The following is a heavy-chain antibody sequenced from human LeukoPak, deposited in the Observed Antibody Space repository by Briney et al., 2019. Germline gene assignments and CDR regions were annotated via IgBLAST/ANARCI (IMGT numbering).Heavy chain of an antibody. CDR2: ISAYNGNT. Sequence: ASVTVSFTASGYTFTIYGISWVRPAPGQGVEWVGWISAYNGNTNYAQKLQGRVTMTTDTSTSTAYMELRSLRSDDTAVYYCVRRGYCSSTSCSGRLYYFDYWGQGTLVTVSS. V-gene: IGHV1-18*01. D-gene: IGHD2-2*01. CDR1: GYTFTIYG. J-gene: IGHJ4*02. CDR3: VRRGYCSSTSCSGRLYYFDY.